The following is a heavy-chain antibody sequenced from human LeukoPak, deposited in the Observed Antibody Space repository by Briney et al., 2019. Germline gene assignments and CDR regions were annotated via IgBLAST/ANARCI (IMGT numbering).Heavy chain of an antibody. V-gene: IGHV3-7*03. CDR3: ATSKLEWLYNFYY. D-gene: IGHD3-3*01. J-gene: IGHJ4*02. Sequence: GGSLRLSCAASGFTFSSYWMSWVRQAPGKGLEWVANIRQDGNEKYYVDSVKGRFIISRDNAKNSLYLQINSLRAEDTAVYFCATSKLEWLYNFYYWGQGTLVTVSS. CDR1: GFTFSSYW. CDR2: IRQDGNEK.